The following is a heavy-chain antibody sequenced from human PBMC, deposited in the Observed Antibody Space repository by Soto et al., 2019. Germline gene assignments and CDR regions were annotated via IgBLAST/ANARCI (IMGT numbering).Heavy chain of an antibody. D-gene: IGHD2-8*02. CDR3: AHYFYILVDDAFDI. CDR1: GFSLSTSGVG. J-gene: IGHJ3*02. Sequence: QITLKESGPTLVKPTQTLTLTCTFSGFSLSTSGVGVGWIRQPPGKALEWLALIYWDDDKRYSPSLKSRLTITKDTSKNQVVLTMTNTDPVDTATYYCAHYFYILVDDAFDIWGQGTMVTVSS. CDR2: IYWDDDK. V-gene: IGHV2-5*02.